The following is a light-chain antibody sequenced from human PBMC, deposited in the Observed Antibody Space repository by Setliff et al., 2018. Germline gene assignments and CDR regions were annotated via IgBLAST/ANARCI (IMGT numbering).Light chain of an antibody. Sequence: LTQPPSASGTPGQTVTISCSGGRSNVGPNTVDWYQQLPGEAPKLLIYYDDLLPSGVSDRFSGSKSGTSASLAISGLQSEDEADYYCATWDDSLNGVVFGGGTKGTVL. J-gene: IGLJ2*01. CDR3: ATWDDSLNGVV. CDR2: YDD. V-gene: IGLV1-36*01. CDR1: RSNVGPNT.